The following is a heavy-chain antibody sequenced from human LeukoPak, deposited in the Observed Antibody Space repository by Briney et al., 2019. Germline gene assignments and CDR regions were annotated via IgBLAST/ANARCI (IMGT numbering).Heavy chain of an antibody. V-gene: IGHV3-30*02. CDR2: IRYDGSNK. D-gene: IGHD6-19*01. CDR3: ANIDGGWHGPLAPPPSSSY. J-gene: IGHJ4*02. CDR1: GFTFSSYG. Sequence: PGGSLRLSCAASGFTFSSYGMHWVRQAPGKGLEWVAFIRYDGSNKYYADSVKGRFTISRDNSKNTLYLQMNSLRAEDTAVYYCANIDGGWHGPLAPPPSSSYWGQGTLVTVSS.